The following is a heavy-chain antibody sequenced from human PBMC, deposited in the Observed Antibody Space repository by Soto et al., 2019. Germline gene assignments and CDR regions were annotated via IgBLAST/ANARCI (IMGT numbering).Heavy chain of an antibody. CDR3: ARELIPHYLDY. V-gene: IGHV1-3*01. CDR2: ISAATGNT. J-gene: IGHJ4*02. Sequence: ASVKVSCKASGYTLTSHPMHWVRQAPGQRLEWMGWISAATGNTKYSQNFQGRVTITWDTSASTAYMELSSLRSEDTAVYYCARELIPHYLDYWGQGTVVTVSS. CDR1: GYTLTSHP.